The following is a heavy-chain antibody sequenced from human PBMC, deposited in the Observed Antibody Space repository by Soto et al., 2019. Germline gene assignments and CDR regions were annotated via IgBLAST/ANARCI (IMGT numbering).Heavy chain of an antibody. Sequence: SETLSLTCAVSSGSISSSNWWSWVRQPPGKGLEWIGEIYHSGSTNYNPSLKSRVTISVDKSKNQFSLKLSSVTAADTAVYYCARTVLGPDLLADSFVDYYYYMDVWGQGTTVTV. D-gene: IGHD3-9*01. CDR1: SGSISSSNW. CDR3: ARTVLGPDLLADSFVDYYYYMDV. V-gene: IGHV4-4*02. J-gene: IGHJ6*03. CDR2: IYHSGST.